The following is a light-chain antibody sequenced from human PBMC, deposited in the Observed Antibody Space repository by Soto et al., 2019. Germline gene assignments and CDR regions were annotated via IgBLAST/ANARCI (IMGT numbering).Light chain of an antibody. CDR2: GAR. Sequence: EVVLTQSPGTLSLSPGERATLSCRASQTVTISYLAWFQQKPGQAPRLLIYGARSRATGVPDRFSGSGSGTDFSLTISRLEPEDFAVYYCQQYGNSPWTFGQGTKVDIK. J-gene: IGKJ1*01. V-gene: IGKV3-20*01. CDR1: QTVTISY. CDR3: QQYGNSPWT.